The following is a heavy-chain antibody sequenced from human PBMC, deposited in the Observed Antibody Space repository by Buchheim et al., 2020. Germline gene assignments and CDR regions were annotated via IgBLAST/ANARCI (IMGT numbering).Heavy chain of an antibody. V-gene: IGHV3-33*01. CDR3: ARDYCSSTSCYLFDY. CDR2: IWYDGSNK. Sequence: QVQLVESGGGVVQPGRSLRLSCAASGFTFSSYGMHWVRQAPGKGLEWVAVIWYDGSNKYYADSVKGRFTISRDNSKNTLYLQMNSLRAEDTAVYYCARDYCSSTSCYLFDYWGQGTL. D-gene: IGHD2-2*01. CDR1: GFTFSSYG. J-gene: IGHJ4*02.